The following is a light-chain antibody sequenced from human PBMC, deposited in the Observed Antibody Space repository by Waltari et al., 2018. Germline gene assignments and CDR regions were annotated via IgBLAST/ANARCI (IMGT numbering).Light chain of an antibody. CDR3: HQYNEWPHT. V-gene: IGKV3-15*01. Sequence: EIVMTQSPATLSVSPGDTATLSCRASQNIRTYLPWYQQKPGQAPRLLMYDSSSRATDFPARFSGSGSGTTFTLTIRSLQSEDYALYYCHQYNEWPHTFGQGTNLAIK. J-gene: IGKJ2*01. CDR2: DSS. CDR1: QNIRTY.